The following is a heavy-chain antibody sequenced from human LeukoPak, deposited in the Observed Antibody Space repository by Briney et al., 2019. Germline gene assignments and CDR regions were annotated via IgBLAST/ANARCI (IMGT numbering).Heavy chain of an antibody. CDR3: AVHSGSYPPEGFDY. J-gene: IGHJ4*02. CDR2: IDPSDSYT. Sequence: GESLKISCKGSGYNFATYWISWVRQMPGKGLEWMGRIDPSDSYTNYSPSFQGHVTISADKSISTAYLQWSSLKASDTAMYYCAVHSGSYPPEGFDYWGQGTLVTVSS. D-gene: IGHD1-26*01. V-gene: IGHV5-10-1*01. CDR1: GYNFATYW.